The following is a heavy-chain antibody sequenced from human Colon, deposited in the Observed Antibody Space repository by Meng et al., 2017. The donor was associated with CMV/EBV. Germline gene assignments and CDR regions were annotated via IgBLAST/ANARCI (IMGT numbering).Heavy chain of an antibody. CDR2: INPADGST. CDR1: GYTFRNYE. J-gene: IGHJ6*01. V-gene: IGHV1-46*01. Sequence: ASVKVSCKASGYTFRNYEMNWVRRAPGQGLEWVGMINPADGSTTYAQSFQGRVTMTRDTSTSIAYMELRSLRSDDSAVYYCARDWQGANYYYYGMDVWGQGTTVTVSS. CDR3: ARDWQGANYYYYGMDV. D-gene: IGHD3-16*01.